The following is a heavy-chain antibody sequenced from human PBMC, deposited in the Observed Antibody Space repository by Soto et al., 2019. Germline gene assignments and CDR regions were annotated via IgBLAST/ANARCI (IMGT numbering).Heavy chain of an antibody. CDR3: TRDPNGDYIGAFDF. J-gene: IGHJ3*01. Sequence: GGSLRLSCAASRFTFSSYAITWVRQAPGKGLEWVSSIRGSGSGTSYADSVKGRFTISRDNSKNTLYLQMNSLRAEDTAVYYCTRDPNGDYIGAFDFWDQGTMVTVSS. V-gene: IGHV3-23*01. CDR1: RFTFSSYA. CDR2: IRGSGSGT. D-gene: IGHD4-17*01.